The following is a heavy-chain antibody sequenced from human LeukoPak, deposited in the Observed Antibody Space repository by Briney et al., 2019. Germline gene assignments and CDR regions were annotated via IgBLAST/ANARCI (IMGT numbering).Heavy chain of an antibody. CDR2: LRRDGSDK. CDR3: AKDHSQNFDY. V-gene: IGHV3-30*02. J-gene: IGHJ4*02. CDR1: GFTFSNYG. D-gene: IGHD5-18*01. Sequence: PGGSLRLSCAASGFTFSNYGMHWIRQAPGKGLEWVAFLRRDGSDKYYADSVKGRFTISRDNSKNTVYLQVNSLRPEDTAVYYCAKDHSQNFDYWGQGTLVTVSS.